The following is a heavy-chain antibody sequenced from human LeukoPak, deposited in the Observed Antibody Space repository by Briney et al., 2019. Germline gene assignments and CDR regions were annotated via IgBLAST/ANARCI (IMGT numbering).Heavy chain of an antibody. J-gene: IGHJ6*03. Sequence: GGALRLSCAASGFTFSNAWMSWVRQAPGKGLQWVGRIKSKTDGGTTDYAAPVKGRFTISRDDSKNTLYLQMNSLKTEDTAVYYCTTPSPAPAAPSDYYYYYMDVWGKGTTVTVSS. V-gene: IGHV3-15*01. CDR2: IKSKTDGGTT. D-gene: IGHD2-2*01. CDR3: TTPSPAPAAPSDYYYYYMDV. CDR1: GFTFSNAW.